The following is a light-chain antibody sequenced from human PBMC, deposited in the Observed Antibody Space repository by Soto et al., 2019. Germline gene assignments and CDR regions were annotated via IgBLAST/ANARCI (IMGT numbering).Light chain of an antibody. Sequence: DIQLTQSPSFLSASVGDRVTITCRASQGISSYLAWYQQKPGKAPKLLIYAASTLQSGVPSRFSGSGSGTGFTLTISSLQPEDFATYYCQQLNSYPSFGGGTKVEIK. CDR2: AAS. CDR3: QQLNSYPS. J-gene: IGKJ4*01. V-gene: IGKV1-9*01. CDR1: QGISSY.